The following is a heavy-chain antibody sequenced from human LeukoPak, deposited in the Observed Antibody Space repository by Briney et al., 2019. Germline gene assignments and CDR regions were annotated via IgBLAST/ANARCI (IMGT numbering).Heavy chain of an antibody. CDR3: ARAHLRDGYNYGEFDY. CDR2: IIPVFGTA. J-gene: IGHJ4*02. CDR1: GGTFSSYA. Sequence: SVKVSCKASGGTFSSYAISWVRQAPGQGLEWMGGIIPVFGTANYAQKFQGRVTITADESTSTAYMELSSLRSEDTAVYYCARAHLRDGYNYGEFDYWGQGTLVTVSS. V-gene: IGHV1-69*13. D-gene: IGHD5-24*01.